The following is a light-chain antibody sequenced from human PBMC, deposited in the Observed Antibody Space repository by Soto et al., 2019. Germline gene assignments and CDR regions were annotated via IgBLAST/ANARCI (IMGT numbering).Light chain of an antibody. CDR1: SSNIGAGYD. CDR2: GNS. CDR3: QSYDSSLSGRVV. J-gene: IGLJ2*01. Sequence: QSVLTQPPSVSGAPGQRVTISGTGSSSNIGAGYDVHWYQQLPGTAPKLLIYGNSNRPSGVPDRFSGSKSGTSASLAITGLQAEDDADYYCQSYDSSLSGRVVFGGGTKLTVL. V-gene: IGLV1-40*01.